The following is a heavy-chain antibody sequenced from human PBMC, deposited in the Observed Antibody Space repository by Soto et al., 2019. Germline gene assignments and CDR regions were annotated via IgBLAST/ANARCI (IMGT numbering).Heavy chain of an antibody. CDR3: ALGSLVYDS. V-gene: IGHV4-59*03. D-gene: IGHD3-16*01. CDR2: IYYKGDT. CDR1: GDSLNNNW. Sequence: QVQLLESGPTLVKPSEILFLTCSVSGDSLNNNWWTWIRQAPGTAPELVGYIYYKGDTRYNPSLESRVTISLDTPKNQTSLELRSLSGADTAIYFCALGSLVYDSWGQGILVTVSS. J-gene: IGHJ4*02.